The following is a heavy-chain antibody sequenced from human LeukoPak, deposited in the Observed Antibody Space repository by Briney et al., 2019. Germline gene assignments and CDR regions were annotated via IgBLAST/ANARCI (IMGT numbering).Heavy chain of an antibody. CDR1: GGSISSGGYS. CDR3: APLSKGSYYLGY. Sequence: PSETLSLTCAVSGGSISSGGYSWSWIRQPPGKGLEWIGYIYHSGSTYYNPSLKSRVTISVDTSKNRFSLKLSSVTAADTAMYYCAPLSKGSYYLGYWGQGTLVTVSS. J-gene: IGHJ4*02. D-gene: IGHD1-26*01. CDR2: IYHSGST. V-gene: IGHV4-30-2*01.